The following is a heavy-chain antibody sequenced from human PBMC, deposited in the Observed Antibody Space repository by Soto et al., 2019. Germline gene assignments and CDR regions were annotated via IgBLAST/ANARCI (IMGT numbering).Heavy chain of an antibody. Sequence: SETLSLTCTVSGDSISSGGFYWSWIRQHPGKGLEWIGHIYYSGNTYYNPSLKSRVTISVDTSKNQFSLNLSSMTAADTAVYYCARDVTSNHNCFALCGHGTLVTVSS. D-gene: IGHD2-2*01. V-gene: IGHV4-31*03. CDR1: GDSISSGGFY. CDR3: ARDVTSNHNCFAL. J-gene: IGHJ5*02. CDR2: IYYSGNT.